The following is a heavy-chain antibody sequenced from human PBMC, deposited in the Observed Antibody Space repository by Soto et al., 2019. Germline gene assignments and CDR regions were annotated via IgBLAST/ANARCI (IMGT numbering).Heavy chain of an antibody. J-gene: IGHJ4*02. CDR2: ISYDGSNK. CDR1: GFTFSSYG. V-gene: IGHV3-30*18. Sequence: GGSLRLSCAASGFTFSSYGMHWVRQAPGKGLEWVAVISYDGSNKYYADSVKGRFTISRDNSKNTLYLQMNSLRAEDTAVYYCAKVLGGSYSAFDYWGQGTLVTVSS. CDR3: AKVLGGSYSAFDY. D-gene: IGHD1-26*01.